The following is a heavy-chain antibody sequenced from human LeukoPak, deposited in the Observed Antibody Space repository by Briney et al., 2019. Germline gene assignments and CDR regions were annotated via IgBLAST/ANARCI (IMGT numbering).Heavy chain of an antibody. CDR1: GFSFSSYA. V-gene: IGHV3-30*04. CDR3: ATAYSSGWSDY. CDR2: ISYDGSNI. J-gene: IGHJ4*02. D-gene: IGHD6-19*01. Sequence: PGGSLRLSCAVSGFSFSSYAMYWVRQAPGRGLEWVTLISYDGSNIHYADSVKGRFTVSRYNSRNTLSLQMNNLRPDDTAVYYCATAYSSGWSDYWGQGTLVTVSS.